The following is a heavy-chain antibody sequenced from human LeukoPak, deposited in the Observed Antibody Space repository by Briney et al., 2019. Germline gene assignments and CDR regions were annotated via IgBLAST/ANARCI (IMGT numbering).Heavy chain of an antibody. J-gene: IGHJ3*02. CDR1: GYTFTGYY. CDR3: ARTHAFDI. Sequence: ASVKVSCKASGYTFTGYYMHWVRQAPGQGLEWMGWINPNSGGTNYAQKFQGRVTMTRNTSISTAYMELSSLRSEDTAVYYCARTHAFDIWGQGTMVTVSS. CDR2: INPNSGGT. V-gene: IGHV1-2*02.